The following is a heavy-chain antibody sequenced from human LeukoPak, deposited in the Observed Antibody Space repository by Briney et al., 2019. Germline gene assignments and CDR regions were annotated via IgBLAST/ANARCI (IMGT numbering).Heavy chain of an antibody. CDR2: ISGSGGST. CDR3: AKVSGYYYDLVYFDY. CDR1: GFTFSSYA. D-gene: IGHD3-22*01. Sequence: GGSLRLSCAASGFTFSSYAMGWVRQAPGKGLEWVSAISGSGGSTYYADSVKGRFTISRDNSKNTLYLQMNSLRAEDTAVYYCAKVSGYYYDLVYFDYWGQGTLVTVSS. V-gene: IGHV3-23*01. J-gene: IGHJ4*02.